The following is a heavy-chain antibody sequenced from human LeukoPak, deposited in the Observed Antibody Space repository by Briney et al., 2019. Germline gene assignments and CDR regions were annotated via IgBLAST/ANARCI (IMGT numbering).Heavy chain of an antibody. D-gene: IGHD6-6*01. V-gene: IGHV4-34*01. CDR1: GGSFSGYY. CDR2: INHSGST. Sequence: SSETLSLTCAVYGGSFSGYYWSWIRPPPGKGLEWIGEINHSGSTNYNPSLKTRVTISVDTSKNQFSLKLSSVTAADTAVYYCARGIAARPQGGYNWFDPWGQGTLVTVSS. CDR3: ARGIAARPQGGYNWFDP. J-gene: IGHJ5*02.